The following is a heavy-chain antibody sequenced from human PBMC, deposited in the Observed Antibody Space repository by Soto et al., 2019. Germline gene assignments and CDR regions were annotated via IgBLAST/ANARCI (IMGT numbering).Heavy chain of an antibody. CDR1: GFTFRSYA. J-gene: IGHJ2*01. CDR3: ARLFGYFDL. Sequence: ESGGGVVQPGRSLRLSCAASGFTFRSYAMHWVRQAPGKGLEWVAVISFDGTNKDYADSVKGRFTISRDNSKNTLYLHMNSLRAEDTAVYYCARLFGYFDLWGRGTLVTVSS. V-gene: IGHV3-30-3*01. CDR2: ISFDGTNK.